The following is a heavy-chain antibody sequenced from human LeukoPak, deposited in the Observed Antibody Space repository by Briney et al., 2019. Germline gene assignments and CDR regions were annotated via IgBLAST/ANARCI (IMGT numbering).Heavy chain of an antibody. CDR2: IRRGTNSYTT. Sequence: GGSLRLSCAASGFTFSDYILDWGRQAPGKGLEWVGRIRRGTNSYTTEYAASVKGRCIISRDDSKNSLYLHMNSLKTEDTAVFHCTRDGGDSSNSAFDIWGQGTVVTVSS. V-gene: IGHV3-72*01. CDR1: GFTFSDYI. J-gene: IGHJ3*02. CDR3: TRDGGDSSNSAFDI. D-gene: IGHD3-16*01.